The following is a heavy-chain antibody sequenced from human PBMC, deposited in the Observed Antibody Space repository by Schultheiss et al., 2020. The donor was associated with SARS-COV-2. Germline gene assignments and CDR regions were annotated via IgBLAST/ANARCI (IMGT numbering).Heavy chain of an antibody. V-gene: IGHV4-59*08. CDR1: GGSISSYY. D-gene: IGHD3-16*01. J-gene: IGHJ4*02. CDR2: IYYSGST. CDR3: ARRGRGASPDY. Sequence: GSLRLSCTVSGGSISSYYWSWIRQPPGKGLEWIGYIYYSGSTNYNPSLKSRVTISVDTSKNQFSLKLSSVTAADTAVYYCARRGRGASPDYWGQGTLVTVSS.